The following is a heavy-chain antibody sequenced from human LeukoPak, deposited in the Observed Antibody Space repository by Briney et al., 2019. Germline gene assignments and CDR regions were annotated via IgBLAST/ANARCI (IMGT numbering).Heavy chain of an antibody. V-gene: IGHV3-21*01. CDR1: GFTLSNYD. J-gene: IGHJ5*02. D-gene: IGHD2-2*01. CDR2: ITTSSRYI. CDR3: ARADCSSSTCYLRSSWFDP. Sequence: AGGSLRLFCAASGFTLSNYDMNWVRQAPGKGLEWVSAITTSSRYIYYKDSVRGRFTISRDDAKNSLYLEMNSLRAEDTAVYYCARADCSSSTCYLRSSWFDPWGQGTLVTVSS.